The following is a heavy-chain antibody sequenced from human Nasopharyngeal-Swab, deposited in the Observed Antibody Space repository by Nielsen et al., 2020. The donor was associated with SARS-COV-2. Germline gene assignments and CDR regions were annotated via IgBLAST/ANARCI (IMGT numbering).Heavy chain of an antibody. CDR3: AKGFGPYVTAADY. Sequence: GESLKISCAASGFTFNSYTMTWVRQAPGKGLEWVSRVYSGGSGIRYADSVRGRFTISRDDSKNTVYLQMNGLRAEDTALYYCAKGFGPYVTAADYWGQGTLVTVSS. J-gene: IGHJ4*02. D-gene: IGHD2-21*02. CDR2: VYSGGSGI. V-gene: IGHV3-23*03. CDR1: GFTFNSYT.